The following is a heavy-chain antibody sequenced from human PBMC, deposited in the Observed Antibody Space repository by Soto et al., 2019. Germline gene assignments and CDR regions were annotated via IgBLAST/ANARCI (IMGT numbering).Heavy chain of an antibody. V-gene: IGHV3-23*01. J-gene: IGHJ4*02. Sequence: EVQLLESGGGLVQPGGSLRLSCAASGFTFSSYALSWVRQAPGKGLEWVSAISGSGGSTYYADSVKGRLTIARDNSKNTEYLQMNSLRAEDTAVYYYAKEVHDYGDYALDYWGQGTLVTVSS. CDR1: GFTFSSYA. CDR2: ISGSGGST. D-gene: IGHD4-17*01. CDR3: AKEVHDYGDYALDY.